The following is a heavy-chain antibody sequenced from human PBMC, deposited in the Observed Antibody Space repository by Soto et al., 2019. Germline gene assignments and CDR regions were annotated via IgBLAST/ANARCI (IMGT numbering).Heavy chain of an antibody. J-gene: IGHJ4*02. CDR2: ISAYNGNT. CDR3: ARDQTGAPALDY. V-gene: IGHV1-18*04. CDR1: GYTFTSYG. D-gene: IGHD1-1*01. Sequence: ASVKVSCKASGYTFTSYGISWVRQAPGQGLEWMGWISAYNGNTNYAQKLQGRVTMTTDTSASTAYMELRSLRSDDTAVYYCARDQTGAPALDYWGQGTLVTVSS.